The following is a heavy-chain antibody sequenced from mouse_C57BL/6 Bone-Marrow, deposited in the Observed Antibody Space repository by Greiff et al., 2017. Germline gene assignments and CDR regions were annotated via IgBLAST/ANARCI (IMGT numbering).Heavy chain of an antibody. CDR1: GYTFTGYW. V-gene: IGHV1-9*01. J-gene: IGHJ3*01. D-gene: IGHD1-1*01. Sequence: QVQLQQSGAELMQPGASVKLSCKATGYTFTGYWIEWVKQRPGHGLEWIGEILPGSGSTYYNEKFKGNATFTTDTSYNTAYMQLSSLTTEDSAIYYCARGSSSPWFAYWGQGTLVTVSA. CDR3: ARGSSSPWFAY. CDR2: ILPGSGST.